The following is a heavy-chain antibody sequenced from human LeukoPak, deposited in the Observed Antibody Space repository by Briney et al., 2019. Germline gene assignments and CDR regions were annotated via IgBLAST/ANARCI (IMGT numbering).Heavy chain of an antibody. Sequence: PSETLSLTCAVYGGSFSGYYWSWIRQPPGKGLEWIGEINHSGSTNYNPSLKSRVTISVDTSKNQFSLKLSSVTAADTAVYYCARGGVRARIAAAVRFDPWGQGTLVTVSS. CDR3: ARGGVRARIAAAVRFDP. V-gene: IGHV4-34*01. CDR2: INHSGST. D-gene: IGHD6-13*01. CDR1: GGSFSGYY. J-gene: IGHJ5*02.